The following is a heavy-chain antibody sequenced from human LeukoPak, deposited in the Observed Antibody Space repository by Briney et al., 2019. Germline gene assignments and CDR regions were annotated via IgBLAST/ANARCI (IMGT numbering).Heavy chain of an antibody. J-gene: IGHJ5*02. V-gene: IGHV3-23*01. Sequence: GGSLRLSCRTSGFTFSSYAMSWVRQAPGRGPEWVSAIGSGGHTYYADSVKGRFTISRDNFGNTLSLQMSSLRAEDTAVYYCAKGNYDFIWGSSPWGQGTPVTVSS. CDR2: IGSGGHT. CDR1: GFTFSSYA. CDR3: AKGNYDFIWGSSP. D-gene: IGHD3-16*01.